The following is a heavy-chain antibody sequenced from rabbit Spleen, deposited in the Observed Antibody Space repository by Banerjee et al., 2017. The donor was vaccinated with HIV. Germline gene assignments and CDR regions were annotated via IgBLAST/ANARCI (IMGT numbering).Heavy chain of an antibody. V-gene: IGHV1S45*01. CDR3: ARDLVGVIGWNFYL. CDR1: GFSFSSSYY. Sequence: QEQLVESGGDLVQPEGSLTLTCTASGFSFSSSYYMCWVRQAPGKGLEWIACINAATGKPVYATWAKGRFTISRTSSTTVTLRMTSLTAADRATYFCARDLVGVIGWNFYLWGQGTLVTVS. J-gene: IGHJ4*01. CDR2: INAATGKP. D-gene: IGHD1-1*01.